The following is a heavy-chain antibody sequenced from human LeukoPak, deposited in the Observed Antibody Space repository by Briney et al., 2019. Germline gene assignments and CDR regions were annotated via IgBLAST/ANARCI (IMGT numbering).Heavy chain of an antibody. CDR2: INPSDGST. CDR3: AREPSCSGGSYYSDEGDACDI. CDR1: VYTVTSYY. D-gene: IGHD2-15*01. V-gene: IGHV1-46*01. J-gene: IGHJ3*02. Sequence: ASVTLSCNASVYTVTSYYNHWVRHPPPQGLGWKGIINPSDGSTSYAQKFQGRVTMTRDTSTSTVYMELSSLRSEDTAVYYCAREPSCSGGSYYSDEGDACDIWGQGTMVTVSS.